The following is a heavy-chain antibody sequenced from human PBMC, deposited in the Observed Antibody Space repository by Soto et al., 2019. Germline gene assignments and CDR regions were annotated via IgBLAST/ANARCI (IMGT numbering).Heavy chain of an antibody. CDR2: ISSSCSTI. Sequence: QVQLVESGGGLVKPGGSLRLSCAASGFTFSDYYMSWIRQAPGKGLEWVSYISSSCSTIYYADSVKGRFTISRDNDKTSLHLQMKSLRAEDTAGYYCARVGRDILTGYSPDFDYWGQGTLVTVSS. D-gene: IGHD3-9*01. J-gene: IGHJ4*02. CDR3: ARVGRDILTGYSPDFDY. V-gene: IGHV3-11*01. CDR1: GFTFSDYY.